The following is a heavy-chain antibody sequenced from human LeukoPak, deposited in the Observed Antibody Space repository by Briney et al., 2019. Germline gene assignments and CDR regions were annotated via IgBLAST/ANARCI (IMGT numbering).Heavy chain of an antibody. Sequence: SETLSLTCTVSGVSISTYSWSWIRQPPGKGLEWIGYISYSGSTSYNPSLRSRVTISVDTSKNQFSLKLSSVTAADTAVYYCARDVSSWPTGAQGVFDIWGQGTMVTVSS. J-gene: IGHJ3*02. CDR1: GVSISTYS. D-gene: IGHD6-13*01. CDR3: ARDVSSWPTGAQGVFDI. V-gene: IGHV4-59*12. CDR2: ISYSGST.